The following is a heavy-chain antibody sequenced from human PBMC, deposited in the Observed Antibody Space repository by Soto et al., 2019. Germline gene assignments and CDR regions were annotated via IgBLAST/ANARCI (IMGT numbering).Heavy chain of an antibody. J-gene: IGHJ4*02. CDR1: GYTFTGYY. V-gene: IGHV1-2*04. CDR3: ARAKLVGATIKGTSRVGYYFDY. CDR2: INPNSGGT. Sequence: ASVKVSCKASGYTFTGYYMHWVRQAPGQGLEWMGWINPNSGGTNYAQKFQGWVTMTRDTSISTAYMELSRLRSDDTAVYYCARAKLVGATIKGTSRVGYYFDYWGQGTLVTVS. D-gene: IGHD1-26*01.